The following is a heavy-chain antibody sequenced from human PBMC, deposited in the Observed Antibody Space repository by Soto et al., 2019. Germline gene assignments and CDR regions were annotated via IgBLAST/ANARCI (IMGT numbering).Heavy chain of an antibody. D-gene: IGHD3-16*01. CDR2: IYYSGST. CDR1: GGSLSSYY. CDR3: ARVWGYAFDY. J-gene: IGHJ4*02. Sequence: SETLSLTCVVSGGSLSSYYWSWIRQPPGKGLEWIGYIYYSGSTNYNPSLKSRVTISVDTSKNQFSLKLSSVTAADTAVYYCARVWGYAFDYWGQGTLVTVSS. V-gene: IGHV4-59*01.